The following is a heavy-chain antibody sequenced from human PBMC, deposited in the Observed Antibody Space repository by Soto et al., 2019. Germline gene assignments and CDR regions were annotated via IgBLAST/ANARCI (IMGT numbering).Heavy chain of an antibody. D-gene: IGHD3-16*01. CDR1: GFTFSSYA. V-gene: IGHV3-23*01. CDR3: AKAFSTPQVPGGMVDP. Sequence: PGGSLRLSCAASGFTFSSYAMSWVRQAPGKGLEWVSAISGSGGSTYYADSVKGRFTISRDNSKNTLYLQMNSLRAEDTAVYYCAKAFSTPQVPGGMVDPWGQGTLVTVSS. CDR2: ISGSGGST. J-gene: IGHJ5*02.